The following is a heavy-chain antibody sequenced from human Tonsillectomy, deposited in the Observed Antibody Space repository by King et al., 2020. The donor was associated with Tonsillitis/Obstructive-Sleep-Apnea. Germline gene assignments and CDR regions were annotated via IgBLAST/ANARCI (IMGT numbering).Heavy chain of an antibody. CDR1: GFTFSSYA. V-gene: IGHV3-23*04. CDR3: AKAIEYSSSGGNLNY. J-gene: IGHJ4*02. Sequence: VQLVESGGGLVQPGGSLRLSCAASGFTFSSYAMSWVRQAPGKGLEWVSAISGSGGSTYYADSVKGRFTISRDNSTNTRDLQMNSLRAEDTAVYYCAKAIEYSSSGGNLNYWGQGTLVTVSS. CDR2: ISGSGGST. D-gene: IGHD6-6*01.